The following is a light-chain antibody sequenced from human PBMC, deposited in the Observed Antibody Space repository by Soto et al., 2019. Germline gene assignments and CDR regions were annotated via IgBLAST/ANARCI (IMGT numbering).Light chain of an antibody. J-gene: IGKJ1*01. V-gene: IGKV3-20*01. CDR2: GAS. Sequence: IVLTQSPGTLSLSPGERATLSCRASQSVSSSHLAWYQQKPGQAPRLLIYGASSRATGFPDRFSGSGPGTDFTLTSMRLEAEDFAVHYCQQYGSAPTFGQGAKVKIK. CDR1: QSVSSSH. CDR3: QQYGSAPT.